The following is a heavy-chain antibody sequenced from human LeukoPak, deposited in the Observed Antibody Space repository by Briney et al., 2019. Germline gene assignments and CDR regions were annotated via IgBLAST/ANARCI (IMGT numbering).Heavy chain of an antibody. CDR1: GGSFSGYY. CDR2: INHSAGT. CDR3: ARGWGTHGFDY. Sequence: SETLSLTCAVYGGSFSGYYWSWIRQPPGKGLEWIGDINHSAGTNYNPSLKSRVPISLDTSKNQFPLKLSSVTAGDTAVYYCARGWGTHGFDYWGQGGLVTVSS. V-gene: IGHV4-34*01. J-gene: IGHJ4*02. D-gene: IGHD7-27*01.